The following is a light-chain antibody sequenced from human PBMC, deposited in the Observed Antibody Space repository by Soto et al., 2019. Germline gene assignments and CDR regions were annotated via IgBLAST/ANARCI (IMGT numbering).Light chain of an antibody. Sequence: IQMTQSPSTLSAPVGDRVTITCQASQTISTLLAWFQHKPGKAPNLLIYDASNLESGVPSRFSGSGSRTECTLTISSLQSDDSATYFCQQYSHLVTFGQGTKLEIK. CDR3: QQYSHLVT. CDR1: QTISTL. V-gene: IGKV1-5*01. CDR2: DAS. J-gene: IGKJ2*01.